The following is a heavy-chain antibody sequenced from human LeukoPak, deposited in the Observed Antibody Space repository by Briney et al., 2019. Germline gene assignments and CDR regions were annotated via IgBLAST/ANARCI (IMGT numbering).Heavy chain of an antibody. D-gene: IGHD3-16*01. CDR1: GFTFSSHW. CDR2: IWHDGATK. CDR3: ARELLGEGPDAFDV. Sequence: GGSLRLSCAASGFTFSSHWMHWVRQAPGKGLDWVAMIWHDGATKFYAGSVKGRFTISRDNSKDTLYLQMDSLRAEDTAVFYCARELLGEGPDAFDVWGQGTIVTVSS. V-gene: IGHV3-33*08. J-gene: IGHJ3*01.